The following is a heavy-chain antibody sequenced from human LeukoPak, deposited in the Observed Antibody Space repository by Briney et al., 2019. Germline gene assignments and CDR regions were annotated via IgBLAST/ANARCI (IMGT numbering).Heavy chain of an antibody. CDR3: AGPLVQLEPWQFDY. CDR1: GFTFSSYW. CDR2: INSDGSST. D-gene: IGHD1-1*01. J-gene: IGHJ4*02. Sequence: PGGSLRLSCAASGFTFSSYWMHWVRQAPGKGLVWVSRINSDGSSTSYADSVKGRFTISRDNAKNTLYLQMNSLRAEDTAVYYCAGPLVQLEPWQFDYWGQGTLVTVSS. V-gene: IGHV3-74*01.